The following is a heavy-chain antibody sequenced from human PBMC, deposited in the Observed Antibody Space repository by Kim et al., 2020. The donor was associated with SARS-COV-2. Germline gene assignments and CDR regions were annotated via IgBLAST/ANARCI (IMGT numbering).Heavy chain of an antibody. D-gene: IGHD5-12*01. CDR3: ARLFKVYSGNPFYFAY. CDR2: IGTAGDT. Sequence: GGSLRLSCAASGFTFSNYDMHWVRQPTGQGLEWVSGIGTAGDTYYEGSVKGRLTIIRENVKNSLFLQMNSLIAGDTAVYYCARLFKVYSGNPFYFAYWGQGALVAVSS. CDR1: GFTFSNYD. J-gene: IGHJ4*02. V-gene: IGHV3-13*01.